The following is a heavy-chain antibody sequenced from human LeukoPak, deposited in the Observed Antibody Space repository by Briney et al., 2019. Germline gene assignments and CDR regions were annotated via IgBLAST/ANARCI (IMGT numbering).Heavy chain of an antibody. Sequence: ASVKVSCKASGYTFTSYGISWVRQAPGQGLEWMGWINPNSGGTNYAQKFQGWVTMTRDTSISTAYMELSRLRSDDTAVYYCARGVAAAEFDYWGQGTLVTVSS. CDR1: GYTFTSYG. CDR2: INPNSGGT. J-gene: IGHJ4*02. CDR3: ARGVAAAEFDY. V-gene: IGHV1-2*04. D-gene: IGHD6-13*01.